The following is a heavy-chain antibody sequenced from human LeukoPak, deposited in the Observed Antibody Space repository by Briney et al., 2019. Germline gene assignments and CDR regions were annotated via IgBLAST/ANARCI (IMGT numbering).Heavy chain of an antibody. CDR3: ARGALHVFDY. Sequence: GGALRLSCAASGCTFSDYEINWVRQAPGKGLEGVWCISTSGSTTYYADSVKGRFTISRDNAKNSLFLQMNTLTAEDTAVYYCARGALHVFDYWGQGTPVTVSS. D-gene: IGHD3-10*02. J-gene: IGHJ4*02. CDR1: GCTFSDYE. V-gene: IGHV3-48*03. CDR2: ISTSGSTT.